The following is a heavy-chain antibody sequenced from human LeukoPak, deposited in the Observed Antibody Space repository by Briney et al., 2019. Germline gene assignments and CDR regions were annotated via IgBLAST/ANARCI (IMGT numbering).Heavy chain of an antibody. CDR2: IYPGDSDT. CDR3: ASRHSHDAFDI. Sequence: GESLKISCKGSGYSFTSYWTGRVRQMPGKGLEWMGIIYPGDSDTRYSPSFQGQVTISADKSISTAYLQWSSLKASDTAMYYCASRHSHDAFDIWGQGTMVTVSS. V-gene: IGHV5-51*01. D-gene: IGHD5-18*01. J-gene: IGHJ3*02. CDR1: GYSFTSYW.